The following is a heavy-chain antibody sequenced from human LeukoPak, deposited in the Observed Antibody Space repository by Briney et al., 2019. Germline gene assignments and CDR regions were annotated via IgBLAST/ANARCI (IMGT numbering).Heavy chain of an antibody. Sequence: GGSLRLSCAASGFTFSSYEMNWVRQAPGKGLEWISYISSSGSTIHYADSVKGRFTISRDNSKNTLYLQMNSLRAEDTAVYYCATRRGSCSGGTCYFDHWGQGTLVTVSS. CDR3: ATRRGSCSGGTCYFDH. J-gene: IGHJ4*02. D-gene: IGHD2-15*01. V-gene: IGHV3-48*03. CDR1: GFTFSSYE. CDR2: ISSSGSTI.